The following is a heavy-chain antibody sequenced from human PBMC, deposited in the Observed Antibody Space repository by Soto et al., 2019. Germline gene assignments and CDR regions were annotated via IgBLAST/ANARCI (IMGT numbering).Heavy chain of an antibody. Sequence: GGPQRLRCAASGCTFSSYAMSWVRQAPGKGLEWVSAISGSGGSTYYADSVKGRFTISRDNSKNTLYLQMNSLRAEDTAVYYCAKDWDNWNYGNWFDPWGQGTLVTVSS. V-gene: IGHV3-23*01. CDR2: ISGSGGST. D-gene: IGHD1-7*01. J-gene: IGHJ5*02. CDR3: AKDWDNWNYGNWFDP. CDR1: GCTFSSYA.